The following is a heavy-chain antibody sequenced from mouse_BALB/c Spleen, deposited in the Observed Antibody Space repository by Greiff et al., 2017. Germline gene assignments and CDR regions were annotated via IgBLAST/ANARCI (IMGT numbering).Heavy chain of an antibody. J-gene: IGHJ4*01. CDR2: IYPGNSDT. V-gene: IGHV1-5*01. D-gene: IGHD3-3*01. CDR1: GYSFTSYW. Sequence: VQLQQSGPVLARPGASVTMSCKASGYSFTSYWMHWVKQRPGQGLEWFGAIYPGNSDTSSNQKFKGKAKLTAGTSARTAYMELSSLTNEDSAVYYCTRGGAGNAMDYGGQGTAVTVSS. CDR3: TRGGAGNAMDY.